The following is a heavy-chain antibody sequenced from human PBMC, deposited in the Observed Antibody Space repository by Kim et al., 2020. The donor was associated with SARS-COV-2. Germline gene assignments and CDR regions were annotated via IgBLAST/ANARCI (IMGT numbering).Heavy chain of an antibody. Sequence: GGSLRLSCAASGFTFSSYSMNWVRQAPGKGLEWVSYISSRSSTIYYADSVKGRFTISRDNAKNTLDLQMNSLRDEDTAVYYCARDPTYDFWSGYSRSFDYWGQGTPVTVSS. V-gene: IGHV3-48*02. CDR1: GFTFSSYS. CDR3: ARDPTYDFWSGYSRSFDY. CDR2: ISSRSSTI. J-gene: IGHJ4*02. D-gene: IGHD3-3*01.